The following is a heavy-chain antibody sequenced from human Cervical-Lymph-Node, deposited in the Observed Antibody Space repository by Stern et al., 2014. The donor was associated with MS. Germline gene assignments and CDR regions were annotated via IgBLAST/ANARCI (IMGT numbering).Heavy chain of an antibody. Sequence: HLVESGGGLVKPGGSLSLTCAVSGFDLRNYDMSWIRQAPGKGLEWISYITRRGDSIFYEDYVKGRFSSSRDNDKKSLSLQMNSLRAEDTAVYFCARVGGYIGYVMKKFDKGGQGILVAVSS. J-gene: IGHJ4*02. CDR2: ITRRGDSI. CDR1: GFDLRNYD. D-gene: IGHD5-12*01. V-gene: IGHV3-11*01. CDR3: ARVGGYIGYVMKKFDK.